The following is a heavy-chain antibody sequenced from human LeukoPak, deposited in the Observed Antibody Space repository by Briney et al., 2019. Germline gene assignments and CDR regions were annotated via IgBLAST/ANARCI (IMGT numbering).Heavy chain of an antibody. CDR1: GGSFSGYY. V-gene: IGHV4-34*01. Sequence: KASETLSLTCAVYGGSFSGYYWSWIRQPPGKGLEWIGEINHSGSTNYNPSLKSRVTISVDTSKNQFSLKLSSVTAADTAVYYCARAEYSSGWYGGYGYWGQGTLVTVSS. CDR3: ARAEYSSGWYGGYGY. CDR2: INHSGST. D-gene: IGHD6-19*01. J-gene: IGHJ4*02.